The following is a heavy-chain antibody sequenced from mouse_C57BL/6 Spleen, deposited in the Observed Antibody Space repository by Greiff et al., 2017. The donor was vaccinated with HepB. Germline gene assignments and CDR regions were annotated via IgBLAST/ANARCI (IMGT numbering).Heavy chain of an antibody. J-gene: IGHJ3*01. CDR1: GFTFSSYA. D-gene: IGHD2-3*01. V-gene: IGHV5-4*01. Sequence: EVQGVESGGGLVKPGGSLKLSCAASGFTFSSYAMSWVRQTPEKRLEWVATISDGGSYTYYPDNVKGRFTISRDNAKNNLYLQMSHLKSEDTAMYYCAREGDGYYVGAYWGQGTLVTVSA. CDR3: AREGDGYYVGAY. CDR2: ISDGGSYT.